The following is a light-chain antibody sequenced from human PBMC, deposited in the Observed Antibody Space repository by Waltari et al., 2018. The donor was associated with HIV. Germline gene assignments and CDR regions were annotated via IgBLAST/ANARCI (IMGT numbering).Light chain of an antibody. CDR3: QQYNTYPLT. CDR1: QNIYYW. J-gene: IGKJ1*01. Sequence: DIQMTQSPSTLSASVGYRVTITCRASQNIYYWVAWYQQKPGKAPKVLINKASNLESGVPSRFGGSGSGTEFTLTISSLQPDDFATYYCQQYNTYPLTFGQGTKVEIK. V-gene: IGKV1-5*03. CDR2: KAS.